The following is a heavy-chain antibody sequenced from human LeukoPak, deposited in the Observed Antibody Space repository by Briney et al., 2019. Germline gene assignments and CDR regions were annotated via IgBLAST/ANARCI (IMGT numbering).Heavy chain of an antibody. D-gene: IGHD3-10*01. CDR1: GYTFTGYY. Sequence: ASVNVSCKASGYTFTGYYMHWVRQMPGKGLEWMGIIFPSDSDTRYSPSFQGQVTISADKSISTAYLQWSSLKASDTAMYYCARPANGGIDYWGQGTLVTVSS. CDR2: IFPSDSDT. J-gene: IGHJ4*02. CDR3: ARPANGGIDY. V-gene: IGHV5-51*01.